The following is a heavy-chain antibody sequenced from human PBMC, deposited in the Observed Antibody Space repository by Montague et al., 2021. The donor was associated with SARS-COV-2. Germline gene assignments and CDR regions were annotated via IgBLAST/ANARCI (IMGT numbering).Heavy chain of an antibody. V-gene: IGHV3-66*01. CDR3: ARARAYCGGDCYRGGAFDI. J-gene: IGHJ3*02. CDR2: IYSGGST. CDR1: GFTVSSNY. Sequence: LRLSCAASGFTVSSNYMSWVRQAPGKGLERVSVIYSGGSTYYADSVKGRFTISRDNSKNTLYLQMNSLRAEDTAVYCCARARAYCGGDCYRGGAFDIWGQGTMVTVSS. D-gene: IGHD2-21*02.